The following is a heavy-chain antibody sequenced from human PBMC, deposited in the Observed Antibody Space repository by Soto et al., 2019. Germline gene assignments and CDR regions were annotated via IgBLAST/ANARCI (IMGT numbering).Heavy chain of an antibody. D-gene: IGHD4-4*01. CDR3: AKGLSNHDAFDI. CDR1: GFTFSTYA. J-gene: IGHJ3*02. V-gene: IGHV3-23*01. Sequence: XGSLRLSCAASGFTFSTYAMSWVRQAPGKGLDWVSAISGSGGSTYFAGSVKGRFTISRDNSKNTLFLQMNSLRAEDTAVYYCAKGLSNHDAFDIWGQGTMVTVSS. CDR2: ISGSGGST.